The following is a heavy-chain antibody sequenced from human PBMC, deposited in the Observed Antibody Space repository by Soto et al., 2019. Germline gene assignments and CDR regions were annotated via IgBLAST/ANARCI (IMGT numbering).Heavy chain of an antibody. CDR3: SRANRLMLGALDI. V-gene: IGHV6-1*01. D-gene: IGHD3-16*01. CDR1: GDSISSNTAA. CDR2: TYYRSRWYN. Sequence: QTLSLTCVISGDSISSNTAAWNWIRQSPLRGLEWLGRTYYRSRWYNDYAVSVKSRMIINPDTSKNQLSLQLNSVIPEDTAIYFCSRANRLMLGALDIWGQGXVVTVSS. J-gene: IGHJ3*02.